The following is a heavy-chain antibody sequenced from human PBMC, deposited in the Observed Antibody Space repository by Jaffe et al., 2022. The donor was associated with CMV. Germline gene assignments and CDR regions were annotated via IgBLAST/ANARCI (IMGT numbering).Heavy chain of an antibody. V-gene: IGHV3-53*02. CDR3: ARDRYYYDSSGYYRDAFDI. Sequence: EVQLVETGGGLIQPGGSLRLSCAASGFTVSSNYMSWVRQAPGKGLEWVSVIYSGGSTYYADSVKGRFTISRDNSKNTLYLQMNSLRAEDTAVYYCARDRYYYDSSGYYRDAFDIWGQGTMVTVSS. J-gene: IGHJ3*02. D-gene: IGHD3-22*01. CDR1: GFTVSSNY. CDR2: IYSGGST.